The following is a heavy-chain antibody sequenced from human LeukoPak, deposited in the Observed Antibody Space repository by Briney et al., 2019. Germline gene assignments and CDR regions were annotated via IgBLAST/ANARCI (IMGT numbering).Heavy chain of an antibody. CDR3: ARDPSVWGSYRHDY. J-gene: IGHJ4*02. CDR1: VFTFSSYS. D-gene: IGHD3-16*02. V-gene: IGHV3-21*01. Sequence: GGSLRLSCAASVFTFSSYSMNWVRQAPGKGLEWVSSISSSSSYIYYADSVKGRFTISRDNAKNSLYLQMNSLRAEDTAVYYCARDPSVWGSYRHDYWGQGTLVTVPS. CDR2: ISSSSSYI.